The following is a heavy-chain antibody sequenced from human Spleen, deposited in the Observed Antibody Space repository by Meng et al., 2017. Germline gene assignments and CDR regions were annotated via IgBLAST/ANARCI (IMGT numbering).Heavy chain of an antibody. CDR1: GYTLTNYGYTFTSNG. CDR2: INAGTANR. Sequence: QMQLVQSGGEVKRPGASVSVACEASGYTLTNYGYTFTSNGITWVRQAPGQGLEWMGWINAGTANRKYSEKFQGRVTITRDTSATTVYMELSSLRSEDTAVYYCVRDPPETTLYLDCWGQGTLVTVSS. V-gene: IGHV1-3*01. D-gene: IGHD4-11*01. J-gene: IGHJ4*02. CDR3: VRDPPETTLYLDC.